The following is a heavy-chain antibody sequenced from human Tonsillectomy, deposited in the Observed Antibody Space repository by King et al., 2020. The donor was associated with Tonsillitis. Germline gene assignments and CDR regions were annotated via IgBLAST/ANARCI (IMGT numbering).Heavy chain of an antibody. V-gene: IGHV1-69*01. J-gene: IGHJ4*02. Sequence: VQLVESGAEVKKPGSSVKVSCKASGDTFNSYLIIWVRQAPGQGLEWMGGIIPVFGTANYAQKFQGRVTITADESTSTADMELSSRRSEESAVYYCAGATRAEWLALDYWGKGTLVTVSS. CDR1: GDTFNSYL. CDR3: AGATRAEWLALDY. D-gene: IGHD6-19*01. CDR2: IIPVFGTA.